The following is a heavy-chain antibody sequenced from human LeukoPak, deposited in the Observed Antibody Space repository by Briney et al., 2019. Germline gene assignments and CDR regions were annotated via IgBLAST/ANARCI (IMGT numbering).Heavy chain of an antibody. CDR2: INSDGSTT. V-gene: IGHV3-74*01. D-gene: IGHD5-18*01. J-gene: IGHJ4*02. CDR3: ASRGSSYGTYYFDH. CDR1: GFTFSTYW. Sequence: GGSLRLSCAASGFTFSTYWMHWVRQDPGKGLVWVSRINSDGSTTSYADSVKGRFTISRDNAKNTLYLQMNSLRAEDTAVYYCASRGSSYGTYYFDHWGQGTLVTVSS.